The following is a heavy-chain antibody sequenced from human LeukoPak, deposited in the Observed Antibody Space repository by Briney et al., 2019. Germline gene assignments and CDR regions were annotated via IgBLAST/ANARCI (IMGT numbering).Heavy chain of an antibody. V-gene: IGHV1-2*02. J-gene: IGHJ4*02. Sequence: ASVKVSCKASGYTFTGYYMHWVRQAPGQGLEWMGWINPNSGGTNYAQKFQGRGTMTRDTSISTAYMELSRLRSDDTAVYYCARVGGYEAPFDYWGQGTLVTVSS. D-gene: IGHD5-12*01. CDR2: INPNSGGT. CDR1: GYTFTGYY. CDR3: ARVGGYEAPFDY.